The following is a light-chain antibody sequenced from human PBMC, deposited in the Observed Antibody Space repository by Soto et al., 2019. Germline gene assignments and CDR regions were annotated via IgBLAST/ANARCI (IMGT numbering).Light chain of an antibody. CDR3: QHYNSYSEA. Sequence: QTPSTLSGSVGDRVTITCRASQTIDRWLAWYQQKPGKAPKLLIYKASTLKSGVPSRFSGSGSGTEFTLTISSLQPDDFATYYCQHYNSYSEAFGQGTKVDIK. J-gene: IGKJ1*01. CDR1: QTIDRW. V-gene: IGKV1-5*03. CDR2: KAS.